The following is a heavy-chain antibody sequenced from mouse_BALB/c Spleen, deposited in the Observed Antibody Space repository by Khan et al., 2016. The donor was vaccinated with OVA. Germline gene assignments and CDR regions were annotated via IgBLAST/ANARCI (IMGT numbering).Heavy chain of an antibody. Sequence: VQLKESGPSLVKPSQTLSLTCSVTGDSITSGYWNWIRKFPGNNLEYMGYIRSSDSTFNYPSLKSRIFITRDTSKNQYYLQLNSVNHEDTATYDCARWNYMYNGYLDDWGQGTTLTVSS. V-gene: IGHV3-8*02. J-gene: IGHJ2*01. D-gene: IGHD2-14*01. CDR3: ARWNYMYNGYLDD. CDR1: GDSITSGY. CDR2: IRSSDST.